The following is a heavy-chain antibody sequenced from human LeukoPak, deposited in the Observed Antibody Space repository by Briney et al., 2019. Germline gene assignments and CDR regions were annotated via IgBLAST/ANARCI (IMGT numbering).Heavy chain of an antibody. V-gene: IGHV3-23*01. CDR2: ISGSGGST. CDR3: AKEASPPRYCSSTSCPWGYYYYGMDV. J-gene: IGHJ6*02. D-gene: IGHD2-2*01. CDR1: GFTSSSYA. Sequence: GGSLRLSCAASGFTSSSYAMSWVRQAPGKGLEWVSAISGSGGSTYYADSVKGRFTISRDNSKNTLYLQMNRLRAEDTAVYYCAKEASPPRYCSSTSCPWGYYYYGMDVWGQGTTVTVSS.